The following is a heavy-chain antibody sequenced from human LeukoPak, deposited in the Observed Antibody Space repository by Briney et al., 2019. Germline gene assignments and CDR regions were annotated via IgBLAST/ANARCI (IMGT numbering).Heavy chain of an antibody. CDR3: ARVGRYYGMDV. Sequence: GGSLRLSCAASGFTVSSHYMSWVRQAPGKGLEQVSVIYSGGDTYYPGSVKGRFTISRENAKNSLYLQMNSLRAGDTAVYYCARVGRYYGMDVWGQGTTVTVSS. J-gene: IGHJ6*02. CDR1: GFTVSSHY. V-gene: IGHV3-53*01. CDR2: IYSGGDT.